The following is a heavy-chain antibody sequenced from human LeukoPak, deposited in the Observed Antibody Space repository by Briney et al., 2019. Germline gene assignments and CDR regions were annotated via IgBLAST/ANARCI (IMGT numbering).Heavy chain of an antibody. J-gene: IGHJ4*02. CDR2: MNPNSGNT. V-gene: IGHV1-8*01. D-gene: IGHD3-10*01. Sequence: ASVKVSCKVSGYTLTELSMHWVRQATGQGLEWMGWMNPNSGNTGYAQKFQGRVTMTRNTSISTAYMELSSLRSEDTAVYYCARKGGSGSYYYRFVYWGQGTLVTVSS. CDR3: ARKGGSGSYYYRFVY. CDR1: GYTLTELS.